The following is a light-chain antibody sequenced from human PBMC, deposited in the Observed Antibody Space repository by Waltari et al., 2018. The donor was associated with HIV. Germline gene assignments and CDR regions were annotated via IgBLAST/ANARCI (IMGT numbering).Light chain of an antibody. CDR3: QQDYSTPLT. CDR1: RIIGSDY. J-gene: IGKJ4*01. V-gene: IGKV4-1*01. Sequence: EIVLTQSPGTLSLSPGERATLSGRASRIIGSDYLAWYPQKPGQPPKLLSSWESTRESGVPDRFSGSGSGTDFTLTISSLQAEDVAVYYCQQDYSTPLTFGGGTKVEIE. CDR2: WES.